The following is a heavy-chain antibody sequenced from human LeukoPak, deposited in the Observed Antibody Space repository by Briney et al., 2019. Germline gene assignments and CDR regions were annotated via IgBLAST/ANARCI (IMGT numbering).Heavy chain of an antibody. D-gene: IGHD4-11*01. Sequence: AASVTVSCKASGYTFTSYDINWVRQATGQGLEWMGWMNPNSGNTGYAQKFQGRVTMTRNTSISTAYMELSSLRSEDTAVYYCARGENFRSTDDVIDYWGQGTLVTVSS. CDR2: MNPNSGNT. CDR3: ARGENFRSTDDVIDY. J-gene: IGHJ4*02. V-gene: IGHV1-8*01. CDR1: GYTFTSYD.